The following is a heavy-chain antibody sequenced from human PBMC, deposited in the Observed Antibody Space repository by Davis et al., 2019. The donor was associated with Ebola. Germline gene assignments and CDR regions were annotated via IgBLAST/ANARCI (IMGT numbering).Heavy chain of an antibody. V-gene: IGHV4-39*01. CDR3: ARPVGGLDLKDPFHI. Sequence: MPSETLSPTCPLPGGSINSRPSYWGWIRQPPGKGLEWIGSTFFSVNGLTYHNPSLNSRVTISFDTSKNQFSLRLTSVTASDTAVYYCARPVGGLDLKDPFHIWGQGTMVTVSS. CDR1: GGSINSRPSY. J-gene: IGHJ3*02. CDR2: TFFSVNGLT. D-gene: IGHD1-26*01.